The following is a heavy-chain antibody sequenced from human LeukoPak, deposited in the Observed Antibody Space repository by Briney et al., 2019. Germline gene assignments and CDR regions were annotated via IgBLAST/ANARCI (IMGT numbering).Heavy chain of an antibody. J-gene: IGHJ5*02. CDR3: ARDVVDTAMAGHWFDP. D-gene: IGHD5-18*01. CDR2: IWNDGSNK. V-gene: IGHV3-33*08. Sequence: GGSLRLSCVASGFTFSSCAMHWVRQAPGKGLEWVAVIWNDGSNKNYADSVKGRFTISRDNSKNTLYLEMNSLRAEDTAVYYCARDVVDTAMAGHWFDPWGQGTQVTVSS. CDR1: GFTFSSCA.